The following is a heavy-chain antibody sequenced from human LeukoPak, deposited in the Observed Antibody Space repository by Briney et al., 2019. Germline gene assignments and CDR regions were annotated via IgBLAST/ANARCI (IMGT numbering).Heavy chain of an antibody. D-gene: IGHD6-13*01. V-gene: IGHV4-39*07. CDR1: GGSISGSTGH. J-gene: IGHJ6*02. Sequence: SETLSLTCTVSGGSISGSTGHWGWIRQPPGKGLEWIGSIFYRGSPYYNPSLNSRVTISVDTSKNQFSLRLTSVTAADTAVYYCAREVAAGNSYYYYGMDVWGQGTTVTVSS. CDR2: IFYRGSP. CDR3: AREVAAGNSYYYYGMDV.